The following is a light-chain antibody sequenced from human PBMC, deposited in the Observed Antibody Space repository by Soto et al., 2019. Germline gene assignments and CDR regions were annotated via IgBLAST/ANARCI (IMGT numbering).Light chain of an antibody. CDR1: QSVSSY. CDR3: QQRSNWPIT. CDR2: DAS. Sequence: ESVLTQSPGTLSLSPGEGATLPCRASQSVSSYLAWYQQKPGQAPRLLIYDASNRATGIPARFSGSGSGTDFTLTISSLEPEDFAVYYCQQRSNWPITFGQGTRLEIK. V-gene: IGKV3-11*01. J-gene: IGKJ5*01.